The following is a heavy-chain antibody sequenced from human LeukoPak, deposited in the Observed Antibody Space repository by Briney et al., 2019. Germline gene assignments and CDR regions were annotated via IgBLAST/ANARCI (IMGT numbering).Heavy chain of an antibody. D-gene: IGHD2-21*02. Sequence: PSETLSLTCVVSGGSTNTDDYYISWIRQPAGKGLEWIGRIHTSGYTNYNPSLKSRVTISVDTSKNQFSLKLSSVTAADTAVYYCAREWGDQPYCGGDCYLYYYYYYMDVWGKGTTVTISS. CDR2: IHTSGYT. V-gene: IGHV4-61*02. CDR3: AREWGDQPYCGGDCYLYYYYYYMDV. CDR1: GGSTNTDDYY. J-gene: IGHJ6*03.